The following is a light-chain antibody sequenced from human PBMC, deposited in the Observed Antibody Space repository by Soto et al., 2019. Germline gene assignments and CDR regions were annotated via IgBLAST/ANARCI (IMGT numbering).Light chain of an antibody. CDR2: DTS. CDR3: QQHSNRPLT. J-gene: IGKJ5*01. CDR1: QSVSSY. V-gene: IGKV3-11*01. Sequence: DIVLTQSPANLSLSPCERATLYCRASQSVSSYLAWYQQKPGQAPRLLIYDTSIRASGIPARFSGRGSGTDFTLTISSLHPEDFAVYYCQQHSNRPLTFGLGTRLDIK.